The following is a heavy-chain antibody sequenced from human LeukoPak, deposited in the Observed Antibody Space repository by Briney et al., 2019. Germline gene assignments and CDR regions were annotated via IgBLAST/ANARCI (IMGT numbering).Heavy chain of an antibody. V-gene: IGHV5-51*01. D-gene: IGHD3-10*01. CDR1: GYSFTSYW. Sequence: GESLKISCKGSGYSFTSYWIGWVRQMPGKGLEWLGIIYPADSDTRYSPSSQGQVTMSADKSISTAYLQWSSLKASDTAMYYCARQTYGHFDYWGQGALVTVSS. J-gene: IGHJ4*02. CDR3: ARQTYGHFDY. CDR2: IYPADSDT.